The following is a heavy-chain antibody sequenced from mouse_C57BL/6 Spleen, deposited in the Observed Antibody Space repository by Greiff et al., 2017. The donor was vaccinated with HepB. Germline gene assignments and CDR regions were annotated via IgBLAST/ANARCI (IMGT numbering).Heavy chain of an antibody. CDR1: GYTFTSYW. V-gene: IGHV1-69*01. CDR2: IDPSDSYT. D-gene: IGHD2-4*01. J-gene: IGHJ2*01. CDR3: AIYDYGGGYYFDY. Sequence: QVQLQQPGAELVMPGASVKLSCKASGYTFTSYWMHWVKQRPGQGLEWIGEIDPSDSYTNYNQKFKGKSTLTVDKSSSTAYMQLSSLTSEDSAVYYCAIYDYGGGYYFDYWGQGTTLTVSS.